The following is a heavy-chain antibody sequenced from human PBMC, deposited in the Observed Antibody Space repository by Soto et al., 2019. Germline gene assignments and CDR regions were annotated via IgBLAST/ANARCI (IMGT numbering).Heavy chain of an antibody. CDR3: AKNVWGITIFGGMDV. D-gene: IGHD3-9*01. J-gene: IGHJ6*02. Sequence: PGGSLGLSCAASGFTVSSNYMSWVRQAPGKGLEWVSAISGSGGSTYYADSVKGRFTISRDNSKNTLYLQMNSLRAEDTAVYYCAKNVWGITIFGGMDVWGQGTTVTVSS. V-gene: IGHV3-23*01. CDR1: GFTVSSNY. CDR2: ISGSGGST.